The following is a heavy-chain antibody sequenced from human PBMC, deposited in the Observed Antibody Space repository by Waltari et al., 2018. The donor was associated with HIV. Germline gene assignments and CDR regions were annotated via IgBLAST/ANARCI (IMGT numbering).Heavy chain of an antibody. Sequence: QLHLQESGPGLVKPSETPSLTCPVSAGSVSCISYYWGWIRPPPGKVLVWLGTVYYSGITYDNHSLMSRVTISVDTSKNQFSLKLTSVTAADTALYYCARDQGGRLRTGAAAEFDYWGQGTLVTVSS. J-gene: IGHJ4*02. D-gene: IGHD1-1*01. CDR3: ARDQGGRLRTGAAAEFDY. CDR2: VYYSGIT. CDR1: AGSVSCISYY. V-gene: IGHV4-39*07.